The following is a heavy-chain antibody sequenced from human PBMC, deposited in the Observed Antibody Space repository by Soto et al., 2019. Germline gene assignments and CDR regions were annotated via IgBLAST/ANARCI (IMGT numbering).Heavy chain of an antibody. V-gene: IGHV3-53*04. CDR1: GFTVSSNY. Sequence: GGSLRLSCAASGFTVSSNYMSWVRQAPGKGLEWVSVIYSGGSTYYADSVKGRFTISRHNSKNTLYLQMNSLRAEDTAVYYCARVTITRSTVTTFAYWGQGTLVTVSS. CDR2: IYSGGST. J-gene: IGHJ4*02. CDR3: ARVTITRSTVTTFAY. D-gene: IGHD4-17*01.